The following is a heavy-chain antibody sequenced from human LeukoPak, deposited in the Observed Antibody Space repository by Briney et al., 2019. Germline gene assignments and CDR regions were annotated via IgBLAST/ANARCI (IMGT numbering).Heavy chain of an antibody. J-gene: IGHJ4*02. CDR1: GFTFSTYG. D-gene: IGHD2-21*01. Sequence: GGSLRLSCAASGFTFSTYGMHWVRQAPGKGLEWVAVIWYDGSNKYYADSVKGRFTISRDNSKNTLNLQMNSLRAEDTVMYYCVRDVKNPSTVIGLFDYWGQGTLVTVSS. V-gene: IGHV3-33*01. CDR2: IWYDGSNK. CDR3: VRDVKNPSTVIGLFDY.